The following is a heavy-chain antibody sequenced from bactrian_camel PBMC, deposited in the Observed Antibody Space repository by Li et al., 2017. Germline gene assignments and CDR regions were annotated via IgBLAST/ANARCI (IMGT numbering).Heavy chain of an antibody. V-gene: IGHV3S54*01. CDR3: AAAYPYDKAHTVIPIGSRRPGFGV. J-gene: IGHJ4*01. CDR1: GFDHKDNC. Sequence: HVQLVESGGGPVQAGGSLRLTCTATGFDHKDNCIGWFRQAPGKEREGVVAVYTGGSSTYYLDSVKGRFTITQDTTNGTVYLTMNNLQPEDSAKYYCAAAYPYDKAHTVIPIGSRRPGFGVWGQGTQVTVS. D-gene: IGHD1*01. CDR2: VYTGGSST.